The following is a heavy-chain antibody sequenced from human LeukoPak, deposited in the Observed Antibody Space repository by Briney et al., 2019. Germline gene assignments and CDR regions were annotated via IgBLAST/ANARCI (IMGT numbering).Heavy chain of an antibody. Sequence: SETLSLTCTVSGGSISSYYWSWIRQPPGKGLEWIGYIYYSGSTNYNPSLKSRVTISVDTSKNQFSLKLSSVTAADTAVYYCARDVGPTYFGSGSPNWFDPWGQGTLVTVSS. CDR3: ARDVGPTYFGSGSPNWFDP. D-gene: IGHD3-10*01. V-gene: IGHV4-59*01. J-gene: IGHJ5*02. CDR1: GGSISSYY. CDR2: IYYSGST.